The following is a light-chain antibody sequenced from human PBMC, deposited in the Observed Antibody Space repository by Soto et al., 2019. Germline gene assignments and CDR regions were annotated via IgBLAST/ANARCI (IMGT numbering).Light chain of an antibody. CDR3: QHYNNWPPWT. Sequence: EIVMTQSPATLSASPGERATFSCRASQSVSSNLAWYQQKPGQAPRLLIYGASIRATGIPARFSGSGSGTEFTLTISTLQSEDFAIYYCQHYNNWPPWTFGQGTKVDI. J-gene: IGKJ1*01. V-gene: IGKV3-15*01. CDR2: GAS. CDR1: QSVSSN.